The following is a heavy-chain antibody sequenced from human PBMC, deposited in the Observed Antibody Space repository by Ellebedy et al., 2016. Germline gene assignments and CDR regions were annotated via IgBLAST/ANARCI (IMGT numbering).Heavy chain of an antibody. Sequence: GESLKISXAASGFTFSSYWMSWVRQAPGKGLEWVANIKQDGSEKYYVDSVKGRFTISRDNAKNSLYLQMNSLRAEDTAVYYCARGRRGRGDAFDIWGQGTMVTVSS. V-gene: IGHV3-7*01. D-gene: IGHD5-12*01. CDR2: IKQDGSEK. J-gene: IGHJ3*02. CDR3: ARGRRGRGDAFDI. CDR1: GFTFSSYW.